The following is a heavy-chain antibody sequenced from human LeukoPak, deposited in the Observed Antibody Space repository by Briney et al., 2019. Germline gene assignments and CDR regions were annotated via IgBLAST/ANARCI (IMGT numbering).Heavy chain of an antibody. CDR3: ARRAYYDSSGYKPTAGYFDL. V-gene: IGHV4-4*08. D-gene: IGHD3-22*01. CDR1: GGSIFSYY. J-gene: IGHJ2*01. Sequence: SETLSLTCTVSGGSIFSYYWNWIRQSPGKGLEWVGYIYANGITTYNPSLRSRGSISIDTSRNQFSLRLTSVTVADTATYYCARRAYYDSSGYKPTAGYFDLWGRGTLVTVSS. CDR2: IYANGIT.